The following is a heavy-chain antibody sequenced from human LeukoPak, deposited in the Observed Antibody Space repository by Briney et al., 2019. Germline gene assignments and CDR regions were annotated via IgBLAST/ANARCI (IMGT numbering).Heavy chain of an antibody. Sequence: ASVKVSCKVSGCTFTSYAMNWVRQAPGQGLEWMAWINTNTGNPTYAQGFTGRFVFSLDTSVSTAYLQISSLKAEDTAVYYCAREGSGSYAHFDYWGQGILVTVSS. CDR1: GCTFTSYA. CDR3: AREGSGSYAHFDY. D-gene: IGHD1-26*01. CDR2: INTNTGNP. J-gene: IGHJ4*02. V-gene: IGHV7-4-1*02.